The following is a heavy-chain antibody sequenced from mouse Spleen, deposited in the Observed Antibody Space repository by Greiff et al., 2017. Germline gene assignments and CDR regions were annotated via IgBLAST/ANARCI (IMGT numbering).Heavy chain of an antibody. CDR3: TRVYYDYQYYFDY. CDR2: IYPGNSDT. J-gene: IGHJ2*01. Sequence: VQLQQSGTVLARPGASVKMSCKTSGYTFTSYWMHWVKQRPGQGLEWIGAIYPGNSDTSYNQKFKGKAKLTAVTSASTAYMELSSLTNEDSAVYYCTRVYYDYQYYFDYWGQGTTLTVSS. CDR1: GYTFTSYW. V-gene: IGHV1-5*01. D-gene: IGHD2-4*01.